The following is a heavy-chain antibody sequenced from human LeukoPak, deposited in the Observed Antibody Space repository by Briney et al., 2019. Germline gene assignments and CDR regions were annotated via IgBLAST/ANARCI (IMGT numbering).Heavy chain of an antibody. V-gene: IGHV5-51*01. J-gene: IGHJ3*01. Sequence: GESLQISCQVSGYGFTSYCIGWVRQMPGKGLEWMGIIYPGDSGPTYSPSFQGQVTISVDKSINTAYLQWSSLQASDTAMYYCGMSGDRVPLQDDVFDVWGQGTMVTVST. CDR2: IYPGDSGP. CDR3: GMSGDRVPLQDDVFDV. CDR1: GYGFTSYC. D-gene: IGHD1-26*01.